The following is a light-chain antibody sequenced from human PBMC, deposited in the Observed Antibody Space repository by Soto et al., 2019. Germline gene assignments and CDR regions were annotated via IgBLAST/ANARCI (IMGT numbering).Light chain of an antibody. CDR1: SSSIGECYD. CDR2: GNF. Sequence: QSVLTQPPSVSGAPGQRVTISCAGGSSSIGECYDVHWYQQLPGTAPKLLIYGNFNRPSGVPDRFSGSKSGTSASLAITGRQAGDEADYYCQSYDSSLSGVVFGGGTQLTVL. CDR3: QSYDSSLSGVV. J-gene: IGLJ2*01. V-gene: IGLV1-40*01.